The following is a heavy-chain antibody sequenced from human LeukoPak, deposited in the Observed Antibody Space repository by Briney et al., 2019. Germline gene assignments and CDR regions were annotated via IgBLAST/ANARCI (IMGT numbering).Heavy chain of an antibody. CDR2: INHSGGT. CDR1: GGSFSGYY. CDR3: ARRYGSGSYGY. J-gene: IGHJ4*02. V-gene: IGHV4-34*01. D-gene: IGHD3-10*01. Sequence: PSETLSLTCAVYGGSFSGYYWSWIRQPPGKGLEWIGEINHSGGTNYNPSLKSRVTISVDTSKNQFSLKLSSVTAADTAVYYCARRYGSGSYGYWGQGTLVTVSS.